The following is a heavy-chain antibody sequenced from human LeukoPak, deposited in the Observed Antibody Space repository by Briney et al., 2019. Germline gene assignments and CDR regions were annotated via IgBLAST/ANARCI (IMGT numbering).Heavy chain of an antibody. CDR1: GFTFSSYS. CDR2: ISSSSSYI. D-gene: IGHD3-16*01. V-gene: IGHV3-21*01. CDR3: ARDRLHFQGFDY. J-gene: IGHJ4*02. Sequence: GGSLRLSCAASGFTFSSYSMNWVRQAPGKGLEWVSSISSSSSYIYYADSVKGRFTISRDNAKNSLYLQMNSLRAEDTAVYYCARDRLHFQGFDYWGKGTLVTVSS.